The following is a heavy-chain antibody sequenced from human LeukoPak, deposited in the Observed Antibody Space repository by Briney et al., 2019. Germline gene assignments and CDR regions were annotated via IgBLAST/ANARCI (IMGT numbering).Heavy chain of an antibody. D-gene: IGHD2-15*01. Sequence: ASVKVSCKASGYTFTSYGISWVRQAPGQGLEWMGWINPNSGGTNYAQKFQGRVTMTRDTSISTAYMELSRLRSDDTAVYYCASSPGYCSGGSCPNWFDPWGQGTLVTVSS. V-gene: IGHV1-2*02. J-gene: IGHJ5*02. CDR2: INPNSGGT. CDR3: ASSPGYCSGGSCPNWFDP. CDR1: GYTFTSYG.